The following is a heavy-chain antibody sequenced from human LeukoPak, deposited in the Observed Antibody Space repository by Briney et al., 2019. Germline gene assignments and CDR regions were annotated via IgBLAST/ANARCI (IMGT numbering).Heavy chain of an antibody. CDR1: GITFSNYA. CDR2: ISSSGSTI. J-gene: IGHJ6*02. Sequence: PGGSLRLSCVTSGITFSNYAMTWVRQAPGKGLEWVSYISSSGSTIYYADSVKGRFTISRDNAKNSLYLQMNSLRAEDTAVYYCARDSLYYYGSGSRAGMDVWGQGTTVTVSS. CDR3: ARDSLYYYGSGSRAGMDV. V-gene: IGHV3-48*03. D-gene: IGHD3-10*01.